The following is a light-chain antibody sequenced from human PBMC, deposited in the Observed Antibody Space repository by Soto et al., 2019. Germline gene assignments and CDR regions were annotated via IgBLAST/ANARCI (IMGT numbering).Light chain of an antibody. CDR2: AAS. CDR1: QGISSY. CDR3: QQYYSYPYT. Sequence: AIRMTQSPSSFSASTGDRVTITCRASQGISSYLAWYQQKPGKAPKLLIYAASTLRSGVPSRFSGSGSGTDFTLTISCLQYEDFATYSCQQYYSYPYTFGQGTKLEIK. V-gene: IGKV1-8*01. J-gene: IGKJ2*01.